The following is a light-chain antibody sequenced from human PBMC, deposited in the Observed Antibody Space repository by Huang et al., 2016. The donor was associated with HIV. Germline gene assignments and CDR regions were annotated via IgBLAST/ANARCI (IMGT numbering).Light chain of an antibody. Sequence: DIQMTQSPSSLSASVRDSVTIACRASQSISTYLSWYQQKPGKVPKLLIYGASHLHSEVPSRFSGSGSGTDFTLTITSLQPEDFATYYCQQSFSVPYTFGQGTKLDIK. CDR3: QQSFSVPYT. CDR1: QSISTY. V-gene: IGKV1-39*01. J-gene: IGKJ2*01. CDR2: GAS.